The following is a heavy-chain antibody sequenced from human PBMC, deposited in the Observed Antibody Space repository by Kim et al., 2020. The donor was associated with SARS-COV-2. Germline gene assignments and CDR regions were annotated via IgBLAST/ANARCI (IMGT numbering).Heavy chain of an antibody. CDR3: AKGVLRFLEWLSAENWFDP. CDR2: ISGDGGST. CDR1: GFTFDDYA. D-gene: IGHD3-3*01. Sequence: GGSLRLSCAASGFTFDDYAMHWVRQAPGKGLEWVSLISGDGGSTYYADSVKGRFTISRDNSKNSLYLQMNSLRTEDTALYYCAKGVLRFLEWLSAENWFDPWGQGTLVTVSS. J-gene: IGHJ5*02. V-gene: IGHV3-43*02.